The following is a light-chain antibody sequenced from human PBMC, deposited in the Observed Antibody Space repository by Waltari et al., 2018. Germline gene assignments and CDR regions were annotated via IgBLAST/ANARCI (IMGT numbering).Light chain of an antibody. CDR2: DVS. Sequence: QSALTHPASVSGSPGQSITISCTGTSSDVGGYNYVSWYQQHPGKAPKLMIFDVSKRPSGVSNRFSGSKSGSTASLTISGLQAEDEADFYCNSYTSSSTWVFGGGTKLTVL. CDR1: SSDVGGYNY. J-gene: IGLJ3*02. V-gene: IGLV2-14*01. CDR3: NSYTSSSTWV.